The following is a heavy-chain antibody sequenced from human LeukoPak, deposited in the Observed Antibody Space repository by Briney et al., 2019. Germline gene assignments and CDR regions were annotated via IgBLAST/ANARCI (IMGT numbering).Heavy chain of an antibody. CDR2: ICYSGST. Sequence: SETLSLTCTVSGGSISSYYWSWIRQPPGKGLEWIGYICYSGSTNYIPSLKSRVTISVDTSKNQFSLKLSSVTAADTAVYYCARGATSPTIRDAFDIWGQGTMVTVSS. D-gene: IGHD5-24*01. CDR3: ARGATSPTIRDAFDI. J-gene: IGHJ3*02. CDR1: GGSISSYY. V-gene: IGHV4-59*01.